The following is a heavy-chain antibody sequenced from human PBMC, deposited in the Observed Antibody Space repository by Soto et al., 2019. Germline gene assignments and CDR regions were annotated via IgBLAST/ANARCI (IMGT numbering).Heavy chain of an antibody. CDR3: ARKFSSSSFYLDY. J-gene: IGHJ4*02. V-gene: IGHV3-23*04. CDR2: IGFSGDST. CDR1: GFPFSSYS. Sequence: EVQLVESGGGLVQPGGSLRLSCAGSGFPFSSYSMSWVRQAPDKGPEWVSAIGFSGDSTNYADSVKGRFTISRDNSKNTLYLQMNSLTAEDTAVYYCARKFSSSSFYLDYWGQGTLVTVSS. D-gene: IGHD6-6*01.